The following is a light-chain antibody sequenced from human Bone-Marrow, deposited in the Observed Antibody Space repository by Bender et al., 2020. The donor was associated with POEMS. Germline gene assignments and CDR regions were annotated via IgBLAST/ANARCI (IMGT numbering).Light chain of an antibody. V-gene: IGLV3-25*03. J-gene: IGLJ3*02. CDR3: QSADSSGTYRV. CDR1: ALPKQY. Sequence: SYALTQPPSMSVSPGQRANIPCSGDALPKQYASWYQQKPGQAPVLVIYKDSERPSGIPERFSGSSSGTTVTLTISGVQAEDEADYYCQSADSSGTYRVFGGGTKLTVL. CDR2: KDS.